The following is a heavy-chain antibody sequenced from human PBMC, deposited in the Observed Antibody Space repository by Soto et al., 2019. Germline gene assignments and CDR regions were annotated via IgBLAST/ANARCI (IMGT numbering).Heavy chain of an antibody. CDR2: IIPMYGPA. Sequence: QVPLVQSGAEVKKPGSSVTVSCKASGGTFSSYAIHWVRQAPGQGLEWMGGIIPMYGPAKYAQRFQGRVTITADESTTTVYMELPSLTSQDTAVSSWARGASLVRGVIDNGFDPWGHGTLVTVSS. D-gene: IGHD3-10*01. CDR3: ARGASLVRGVIDNGFDP. V-gene: IGHV1-69*01. CDR1: GGTFSSYA. J-gene: IGHJ5*02.